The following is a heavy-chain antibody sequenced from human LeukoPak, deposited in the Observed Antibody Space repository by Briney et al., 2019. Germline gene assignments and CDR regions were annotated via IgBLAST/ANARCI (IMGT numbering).Heavy chain of an antibody. CDR1: GGSIRNYY. Sequence: VKPSETLSLTCTVSGGSIRNYYWGWIRQPPGKGLEWIGTIYYSGSTYYNPSLKSRVTISVDTSKNQFSLKLSSVTAADTAVYYCARQEGYYGSGTPMLPNWFDPWGQGTLVTVSS. CDR3: ARQEGYYGSGTPMLPNWFDP. CDR2: IYYSGST. V-gene: IGHV4-39*01. J-gene: IGHJ5*02. D-gene: IGHD3-10*01.